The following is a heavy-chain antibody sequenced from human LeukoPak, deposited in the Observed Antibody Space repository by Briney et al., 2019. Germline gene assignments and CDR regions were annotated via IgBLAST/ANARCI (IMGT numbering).Heavy chain of an antibody. CDR1: GFTFSSYA. V-gene: IGHV3-21*01. J-gene: IGHJ4*02. CDR2: ISSSSSYI. CDR3: ASFLGGYSFFH. Sequence: GGSLRLSCAASGFTFSSYAMSWVRQAPGKGLEWVSSISSSSSYIYYADSVKGRFTISRDNSKNTLYLQMNSLRAEDTAVYYCASFLGGYSFFHWGQGTLVTVSS. D-gene: IGHD3-22*01.